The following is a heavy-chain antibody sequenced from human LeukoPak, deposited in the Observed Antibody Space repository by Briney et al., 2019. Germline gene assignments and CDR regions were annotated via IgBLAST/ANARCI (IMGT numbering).Heavy chain of an antibody. Sequence: PSETLSLTCAVSGYSISSGYYWGWIRQPPGKGREWIGSIYHSGSTYYNPSLKSRVTISVDTSKNQFSLKLSSVTAADTAVYYCARFLESYYMDVWGKGTTVTVSS. CDR1: GYSISSGYY. D-gene: IGHD3-3*01. CDR3: ARFLESYYMDV. V-gene: IGHV4-38-2*01. J-gene: IGHJ6*03. CDR2: IYHSGST.